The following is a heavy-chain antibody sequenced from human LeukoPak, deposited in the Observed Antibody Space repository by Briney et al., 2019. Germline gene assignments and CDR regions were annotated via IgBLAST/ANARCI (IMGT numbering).Heavy chain of an antibody. CDR3: ARLGGYGYFDY. D-gene: IGHD5-12*01. Sequence: PSETLSLTCTVSGGSISSYDWSCIRQPPGKGLEWIGYIYYSGSTNYNPSLKSRVTISVDTSKSQFSLKLSSVTAAGTAVYYCARLGGYGYFDYWGQGTLVTVSS. CDR1: GGSISSYD. V-gene: IGHV4-59*01. CDR2: IYYSGST. J-gene: IGHJ4*02.